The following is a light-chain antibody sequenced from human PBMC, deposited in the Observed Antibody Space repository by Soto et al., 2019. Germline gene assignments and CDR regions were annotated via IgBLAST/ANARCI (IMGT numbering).Light chain of an antibody. CDR1: QGLSSW. Sequence: DIQMTQSPSPLSASVVDGVTITCQASQGLSSWLAWYQQKPGKAPKLLIYKASSLESGVPSRFSGGGSGTAFTLTISSLQPEDVTTYYCQHYSSNSGTFGPGTKVDIK. CDR3: QHYSSNSGT. CDR2: KAS. J-gene: IGKJ1*01. V-gene: IGKV1-5*03.